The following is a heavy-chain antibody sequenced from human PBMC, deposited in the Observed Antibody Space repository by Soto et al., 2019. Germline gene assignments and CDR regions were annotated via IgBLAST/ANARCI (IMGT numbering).Heavy chain of an antibody. CDR2: ISSGSTYI. J-gene: IGHJ4*02. D-gene: IGHD6-19*01. Sequence: GGSLRLSCAASGFTFSTYSMNWVRQAPGKGLEWVSSISSGSTYIYYADSVKGRFTISRDNSKNSLYLQMNSLRADDTAVYYCARDTPSDSSGSVYFDYWGQGTLVTVSS. V-gene: IGHV3-21*01. CDR3: ARDTPSDSSGSVYFDY. CDR1: GFTFSTYS.